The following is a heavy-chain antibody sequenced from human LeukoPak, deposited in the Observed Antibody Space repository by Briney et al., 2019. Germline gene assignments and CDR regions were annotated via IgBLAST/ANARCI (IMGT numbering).Heavy chain of an antibody. J-gene: IGHJ1*01. CDR1: GFTFNTAW. V-gene: IGHV3-15*01. CDR2: IKSKTDGGTT. CDR3: TADLRL. D-gene: IGHD3-16*01. Sequence: GGSLRLSCAVSGFTFNTAWMSWVRQAPGKGLEYIGRIKSKTDGGTTYYAAPVKGRFTTSRDDSKNTLYLQMNGLKIEDTALYYCTADLRLWGQGTPVTVSS.